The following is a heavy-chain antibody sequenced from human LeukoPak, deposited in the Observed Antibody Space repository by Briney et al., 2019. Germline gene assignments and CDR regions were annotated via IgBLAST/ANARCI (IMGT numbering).Heavy chain of an antibody. CDR2: ISGSGGST. V-gene: IGHV3-23*01. J-gene: IGHJ3*02. CDR3: AKDRRADIVATIEGSAFDI. CDR1: GFTFSIYA. Sequence: GGSLRLSCAASGFTFSIYAMSWVRQAPGKGLEWVSAISGSGGSTYYADSVKGRFTISRDNSKNTLYLQMNSLRAEDTAVYYCAKDRRADIVATIEGSAFDIWGQGTMVTVSS. D-gene: IGHD5-12*01.